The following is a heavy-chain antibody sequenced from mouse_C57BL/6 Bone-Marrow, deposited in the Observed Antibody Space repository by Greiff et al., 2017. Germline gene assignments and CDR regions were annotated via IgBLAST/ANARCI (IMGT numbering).Heavy chain of an antibody. CDR3: ARAGKLITSVVGDWYFDV. D-gene: IGHD1-1*01. CDR1: GYTFTDYY. J-gene: IGHJ1*03. V-gene: IGHV1-26*01. Sequence: EVQLQQSGPELVKPGASVKISCKASGYTFTDYYMNWVKQSHGKSLEWIGDINPNNGGTSYNQKFKGKATLTVDKSSSTAYMELRSLTSEDSVVYYCARAGKLITSVVGDWYFDVWGTGTTVTVSS. CDR2: INPNNGGT.